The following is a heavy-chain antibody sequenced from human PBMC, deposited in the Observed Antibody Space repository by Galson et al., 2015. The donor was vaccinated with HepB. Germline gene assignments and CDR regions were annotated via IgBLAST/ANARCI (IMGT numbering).Heavy chain of an antibody. D-gene: IGHD3-3*01. Sequence: SLRLSCAASGFTFSNYWMHWVRQAPGKGLVWVSRVNRDGSSTRYADSAKGRFTIPRDNAKNTLFLQMNSLRAEDTAVYYCARVARYYDSWSGYFPPDYWGQGTLVTVSS. V-gene: IGHV3-74*01. CDR3: ARVARYYDSWSGYFPPDY. J-gene: IGHJ4*02. CDR2: VNRDGSST. CDR1: GFTFSNYW.